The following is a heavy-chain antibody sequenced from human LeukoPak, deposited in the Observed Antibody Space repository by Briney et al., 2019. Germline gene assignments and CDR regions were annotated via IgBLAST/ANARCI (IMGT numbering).Heavy chain of an antibody. CDR3: TTLYGDLYFDY. CDR2: IRSKTYGGTT. Sequence: GGSLRLSCSASGFTFGDYAMTWVRQAPGKGLEWVGYIRSKTYGGTTEYAASVKGRFTISRDDSKSIAYLQMNSLKTEDTAVYYCTTLYGDLYFDYWDQGTLVTVSS. D-gene: IGHD4-17*01. J-gene: IGHJ4*02. CDR1: GFTFGDYA. V-gene: IGHV3-49*04.